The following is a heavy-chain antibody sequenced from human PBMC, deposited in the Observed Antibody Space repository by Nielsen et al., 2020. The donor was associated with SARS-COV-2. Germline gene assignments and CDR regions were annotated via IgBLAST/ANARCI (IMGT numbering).Heavy chain of an antibody. D-gene: IGHD2-2*01. CDR3: ARTWVRVVPAANQNWFDP. CDR2: IIPIFGTA. J-gene: IGHJ5*02. Sequence: SVQVSCKASGYTFTGYYMHWVRQAPGQGLEWMGGIIPIFGTANYAQKFQGRVTITADKSTSTAYMELSGLRSEDTAVYYCARTWVRVVPAANQNWFDPWGQGTLVTVSS. CDR1: GYTFTGYY. V-gene: IGHV1-69*06.